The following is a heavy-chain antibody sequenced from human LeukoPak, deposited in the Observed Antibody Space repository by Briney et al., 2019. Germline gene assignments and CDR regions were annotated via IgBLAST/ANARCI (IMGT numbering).Heavy chain of an antibody. Sequence: GGSLRLSCAASGFTFSDYYMSWIRQAPGKGLEWVSYISSSGSTIYYADSVKGRFTISRDNAKNSLYLQMNSLRAEDTAVYYCARDRRDFWSGQDAFDIWGQGTMVTVSS. CDR2: ISSSGSTI. V-gene: IGHV3-11*04. J-gene: IGHJ3*02. CDR3: ARDRRDFWSGQDAFDI. D-gene: IGHD3-3*01. CDR1: GFTFSDYY.